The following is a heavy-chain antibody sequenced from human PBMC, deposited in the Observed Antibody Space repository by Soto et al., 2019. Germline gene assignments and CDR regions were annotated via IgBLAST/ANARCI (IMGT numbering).Heavy chain of an antibody. CDR2: ISTYNGDT. Sequence: ASVKVSCKASGYTFSTSGMSWLRQAPGQGLEWMGWISTYNGDTNDAPKFQDRVTMTSDTSTSTVYMELRSLGSDDTAVYYCARAGAATYYYYGMDVWVQGTRVTVSS. CDR1: GYTFSTSG. D-gene: IGHD2-15*01. J-gene: IGHJ6*02. V-gene: IGHV1-18*01. CDR3: ARAGAATYYYYGMDV.